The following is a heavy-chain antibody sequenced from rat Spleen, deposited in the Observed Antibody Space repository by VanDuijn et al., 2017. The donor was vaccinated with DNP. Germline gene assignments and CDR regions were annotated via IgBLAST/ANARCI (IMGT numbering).Heavy chain of an antibody. D-gene: IGHD1-4*01. V-gene: IGHV5-31*01. CDR1: GFIFSNYW. Sequence: EVQLVESGGGPVQPGRSLKLSCVASGFIFSNYWMTWIRQAPGKGLEWVASISNTGDHTYYSDSVKGRLSLSRDNAKSTLYLQLNSLRSEDTATYYCTRDLPGYNGPSYYYVMDAWGQGASVTVSS. CDR2: ISNTGDHT. CDR3: TRDLPGYNGPSYYYVMDA. J-gene: IGHJ4*01.